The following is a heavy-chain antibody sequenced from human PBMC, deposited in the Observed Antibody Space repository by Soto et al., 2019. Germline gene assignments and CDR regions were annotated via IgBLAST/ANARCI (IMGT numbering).Heavy chain of an antibody. J-gene: IGHJ3*02. Sequence: GGSLRLSCAASGFTFDDYAMHWVRQAPGKGLEWVSGISWNSGSIGYADSVKGRFTISRDNAKNSLYLQMNSLRAEDTALYYCAKARVSGWYAAFDIWGQGTMVTVSS. V-gene: IGHV3-9*01. D-gene: IGHD6-19*01. CDR2: ISWNSGSI. CDR3: AKARVSGWYAAFDI. CDR1: GFTFDDYA.